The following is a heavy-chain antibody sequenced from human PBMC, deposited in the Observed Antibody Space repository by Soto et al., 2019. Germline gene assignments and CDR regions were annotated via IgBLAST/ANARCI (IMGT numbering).Heavy chain of an antibody. Sequence: EVQLVESGGGLVKPGGSLRLSCAASGFTFSSYSMNWVRQAPGKGLEWVSSISSSSSYIYYADSVKGRFTISRDNAKNSLYLQMNSLRAEDTAVYYCARDFYGSGSYDYWGQGTLVTVSS. V-gene: IGHV3-21*01. D-gene: IGHD3-10*01. J-gene: IGHJ4*02. CDR2: ISSSSSYI. CDR3: ARDFYGSGSYDY. CDR1: GFTFSSYS.